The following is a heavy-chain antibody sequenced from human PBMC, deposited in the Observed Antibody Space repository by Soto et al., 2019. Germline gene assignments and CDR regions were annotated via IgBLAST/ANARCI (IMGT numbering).Heavy chain of an antibody. CDR2: INTNTGNP. J-gene: IGHJ6*02. D-gene: IGHD2-2*01. V-gene: IGHV7-4-1*01. Sequence: QVQLVQSGSELKKPGASVKVSCKASGYTFTSYAMNWVRQAPGQGLEWMGWINTNTGNPTYAQGFTGRFVFSLDTSVSTAYLQICSLKAEDTAVYYCARDSYVVVPAATSTVGYYGMDVWGQGTTVTVSS. CDR1: GYTFTSYA. CDR3: ARDSYVVVPAATSTVGYYGMDV.